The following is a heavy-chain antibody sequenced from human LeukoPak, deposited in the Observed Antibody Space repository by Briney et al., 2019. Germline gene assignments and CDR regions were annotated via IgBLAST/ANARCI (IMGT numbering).Heavy chain of an antibody. CDR1: GGSISSYC. V-gene: IGHV4-59*01. J-gene: IGHJ4*02. CDR2: TYYSGST. Sequence: SETLSLTCTVSGGSISSYCWSWIRQPPGKGLEWIGYTYYSGSTNYNPSLKSRVTISVDTSKNQFSLKLSSVTAADTAVYYCARVRTSLYSSSWYLDYWGQGTLVTVSS. CDR3: ARVRTSLYSSSWYLDY. D-gene: IGHD6-13*01.